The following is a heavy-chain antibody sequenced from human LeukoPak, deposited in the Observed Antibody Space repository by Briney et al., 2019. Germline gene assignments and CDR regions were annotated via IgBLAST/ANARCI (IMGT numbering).Heavy chain of an antibody. CDR1: GGSISSGDYY. D-gene: IGHD3-22*01. CDR2: IYYSGST. CDR3: ARRGGGYYPYYFDY. Sequence: ASQTLSLTCTVSGGSISSGDYYWSWIRQPPGKGLEWIGYIYYSGSTYYNPSLKSRVTISVDTSKNQFSLDLSSVTAADTAVYYCARRGGGYYPYYFDYWGQGTLVTVSS. J-gene: IGHJ4*02. V-gene: IGHV4-30-4*08.